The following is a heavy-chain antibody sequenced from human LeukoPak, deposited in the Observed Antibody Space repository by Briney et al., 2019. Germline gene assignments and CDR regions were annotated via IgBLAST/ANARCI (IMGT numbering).Heavy chain of an antibody. CDR2: ISGSGGST. Sequence: PGGSLRLSCAASGFTFSSYSMNWVRQAPGKGLEWVSAISGSGGSTYYADSVKGRFTISRDNSKNTLYLQMNSLRAEDTAVYYCAKDREGVRFLEWLSPSYYFDYWGQGTLVTVSS. CDR1: GFTFSSYS. V-gene: IGHV3-23*01. CDR3: AKDREGVRFLEWLSPSYYFDY. D-gene: IGHD3-3*01. J-gene: IGHJ4*02.